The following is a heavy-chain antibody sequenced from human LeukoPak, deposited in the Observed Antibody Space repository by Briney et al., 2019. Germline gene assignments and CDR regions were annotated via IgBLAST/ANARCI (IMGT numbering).Heavy chain of an antibody. J-gene: IGHJ1*01. CDR1: GFPFSNYA. CDR3: AKDEAWGRYQQ. CDR2: ISGSGDST. V-gene: IGHV3-23*01. Sequence: PGGSLRLSCAASGFPFSNYAMSWVRQAPGKGREGVPAISGSGDSTYYADSVKGRFTITRDNSKNTLYLQISSLGAEDTAVYFWAKDEAWGRYQQWGQGTLVTVSS. D-gene: IGHD3-16*01.